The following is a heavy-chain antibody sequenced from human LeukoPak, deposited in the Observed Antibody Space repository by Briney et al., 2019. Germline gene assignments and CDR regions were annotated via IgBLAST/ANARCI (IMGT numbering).Heavy chain of an antibody. D-gene: IGHD2-2*01. Sequence: SESLSLTCTVSGGSISSYYWSWIRQPPGKGLEWIGSIYYSGSTYYNPSLKSRVTISVDTSKNQFSLKLSSVTAADTAVYYCARADCSSTSCYSYYFDYWGQGTLVTVSS. V-gene: IGHV4-59*12. CDR3: ARADCSSTSCYSYYFDY. CDR2: IYYSGST. CDR1: GGSISSYY. J-gene: IGHJ4*02.